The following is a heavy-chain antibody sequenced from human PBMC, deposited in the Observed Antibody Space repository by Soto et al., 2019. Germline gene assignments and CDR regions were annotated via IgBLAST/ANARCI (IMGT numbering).Heavy chain of an antibody. D-gene: IGHD3-16*01. J-gene: IGHJ4*02. Sequence: QVQLVQSGAEVKKPGSSVKVSCKASGGTFSSYAISWVRQAPGQGLEWMGGIIPIFGTANYAQKFQGRVTITADESTSTGYMGLSRLRSEDTAVDYCARGRGTGPRGAVDYWGQGTLVTGSS. V-gene: IGHV1-69*01. CDR3: ARGRGTGPRGAVDY. CDR2: IIPIFGTA. CDR1: GGTFSSYA.